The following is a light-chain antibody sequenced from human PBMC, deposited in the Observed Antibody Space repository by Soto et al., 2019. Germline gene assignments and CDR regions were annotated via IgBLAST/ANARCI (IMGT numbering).Light chain of an antibody. CDR1: QSVSSY. Sequence: IGFTKSPSTLSSSPGERASISCRASQSVSSYLAWYQQKPGQAPRLLIYDASNRATGIPARFSGSGSGTDFTLTISSLEPEDFAVYYCQQRSNWPPITFGQGTRLEIK. V-gene: IGKV3-11*01. J-gene: IGKJ5*01. CDR2: DAS. CDR3: QQRSNWPPIT.